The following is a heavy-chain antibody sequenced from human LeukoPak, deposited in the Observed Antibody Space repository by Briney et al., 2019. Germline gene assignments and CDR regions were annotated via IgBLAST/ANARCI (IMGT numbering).Heavy chain of an antibody. Sequence: ASVKVSCKASGYTFTGYYMHWVRQAPGQGHEWMGRINPNSGGTNYAQKFQGRVTMTRDTSISTAYMELSRLRSDDTAVYYCARDGIWFGELPFDYWGQGTLVTVSS. V-gene: IGHV1-2*06. J-gene: IGHJ4*02. CDR1: GYTFTGYY. CDR2: INPNSGGT. CDR3: ARDGIWFGELPFDY. D-gene: IGHD3-10*01.